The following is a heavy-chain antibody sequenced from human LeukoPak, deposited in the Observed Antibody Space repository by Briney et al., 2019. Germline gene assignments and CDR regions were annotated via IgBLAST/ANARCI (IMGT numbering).Heavy chain of an antibody. CDR1: GFTFSSHG. Sequence: GGSLRLSCAASGFTFSSHGMHWVGQAPGKGLEGVAVISYDGSNKYYADSVKGGFTISRDNSKNTLYLQMNSLRAEDTAVYYCAAGYSSSWYDYCGQGTLVTVSS. CDR3: AAGYSSSWYDY. V-gene: IGHV3-30*03. J-gene: IGHJ4*02. D-gene: IGHD6-13*01. CDR2: ISYDGSNK.